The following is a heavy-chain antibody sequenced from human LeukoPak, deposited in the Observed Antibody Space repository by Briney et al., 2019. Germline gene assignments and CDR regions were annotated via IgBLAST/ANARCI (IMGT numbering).Heavy chain of an antibody. CDR2: IYYRGST. V-gene: IGHV4-39*01. CDR1: GASISSSSYY. CDR3: ARPPALDLDAFDI. Sequence: SETLSLTCTVSGASISSSSYYWGWIRQPPGKGLEWIGSIYYRGSTYYNPSLKSRVTISVDTSKNQFSLKLSSVTAADTAVYYCARPPALDLDAFDIWGQGATVTVS. J-gene: IGHJ3*02.